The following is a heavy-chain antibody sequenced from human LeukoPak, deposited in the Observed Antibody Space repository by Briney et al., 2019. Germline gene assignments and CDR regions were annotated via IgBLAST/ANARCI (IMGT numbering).Heavy chain of an antibody. CDR3: ARGSIAAMVRGEGFDY. CDR2: MNPNRGNT. J-gene: IGHJ4*02. Sequence: GASVKVSCKASGYSSTSYDISWVRQATGQGLEWMGWMNPNRGNTGYAQKFQGRVTWTRNTSISTAYMELSSLRSEDSAVYYCARGSIAAMVRGEGFDYWGQGTQVTVSS. D-gene: IGHD3-10*01. CDR1: GYSSTSYD. V-gene: IGHV1-8*01.